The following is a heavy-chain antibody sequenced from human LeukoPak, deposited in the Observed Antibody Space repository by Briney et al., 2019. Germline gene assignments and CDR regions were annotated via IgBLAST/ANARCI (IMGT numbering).Heavy chain of an antibody. Sequence: SETLSLTCTVSGGSISSGSYYWSWIRQPAGKGLEWIGRIYTSGSTNYNPSLKSRVTISVDTSKNQFSLKLSSVTAADTAVYYCARGIAPAGAFDIWGQGTMVTVSS. J-gene: IGHJ3*02. V-gene: IGHV4-61*02. CDR2: IYTSGST. CDR1: GGSISSGSYY. D-gene: IGHD6-25*01. CDR3: ARGIAPAGAFDI.